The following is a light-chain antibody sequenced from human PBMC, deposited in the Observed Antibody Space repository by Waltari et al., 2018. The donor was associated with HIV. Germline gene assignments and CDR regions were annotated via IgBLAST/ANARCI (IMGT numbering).Light chain of an antibody. V-gene: IGKV4-1*01. J-gene: IGKJ1*01. CDR2: WAS. Sequence: DIVMTQSPDSLAVSLGERATINCKSSQSVLYSSNNKNYLTWYQQKPGQPPKLLISWASTRESGVPDRFSGSGSGTDFTLTISSLQAEDVAFYYCQQYYSPPWSFGQGTKVEIK. CDR1: QSVLYSSNNKNY. CDR3: QQYYSPPWS.